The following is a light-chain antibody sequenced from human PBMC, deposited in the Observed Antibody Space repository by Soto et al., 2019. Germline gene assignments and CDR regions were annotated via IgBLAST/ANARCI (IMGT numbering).Light chain of an antibody. J-gene: IGLJ2*01. CDR1: SSDIGGYNH. CDR3: SSYVSSSTAV. Sequence: QSALTQPASVSGSPGQSISISCTGTSSDIGGYNHVSWYQQHPGKAPKLMIYDVSNRPSGVSNRFSGSKSGNTASLTISGLQAEDEADYYCSSYVSSSTAVFGGGTKLTVL. CDR2: DVS. V-gene: IGLV2-14*03.